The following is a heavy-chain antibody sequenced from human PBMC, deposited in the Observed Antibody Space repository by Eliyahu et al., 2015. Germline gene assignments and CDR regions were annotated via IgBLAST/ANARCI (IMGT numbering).Heavy chain of an antibody. J-gene: IGHJ4*02. CDR1: GGSISTSSYY. CDR2: IYYTGST. D-gene: IGHD4-23*01. V-gene: IGHV4-39*01. CDR3: ARRGDGGKSFDY. Sequence: QLQLQXSGPGLVKPSETLSLTCTVSGGSISTSSYYWGWIRQPPGKGLEWIGSIYYTGSTYYNASLKSRVTISVDTSKNQFFLKVSSMTGADTAVYFCARRGDGGKSFDYWGQGTLVTVSS.